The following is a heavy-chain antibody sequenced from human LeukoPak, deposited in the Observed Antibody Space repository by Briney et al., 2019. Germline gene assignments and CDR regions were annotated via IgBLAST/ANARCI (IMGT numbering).Heavy chain of an antibody. D-gene: IGHD3-22*01. CDR3: ARQLIVVVHNLDY. Sequence: SETLSLTCTVSGGSISSSSYYWGWIRQPPGKGLEWIGSIYYSGSTYYNPSLKSRVTISVDTSKNQFSLKLSSVTAADTAVYYCARQLIVVVHNLDYWGQGTLVTVSS. V-gene: IGHV4-39*01. CDR2: IYYSGST. J-gene: IGHJ4*02. CDR1: GGSISSSSYY.